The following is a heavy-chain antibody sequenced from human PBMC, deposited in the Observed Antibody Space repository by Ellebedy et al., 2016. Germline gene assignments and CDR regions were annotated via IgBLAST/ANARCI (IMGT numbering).Heavy chain of an antibody. Sequence: GGSLRLSXAASGFTFSSYRMHWVRQAPGKGLEWVAVISYDGSNKYYADSVKGRFTISRDNSKNTLYLQMNSLRAEDTAVYYCAKDRVFGADYWGQGTLVTVSS. CDR1: GFTFSSYR. CDR3: AKDRVFGADY. CDR2: ISYDGSNK. V-gene: IGHV3-30*18. J-gene: IGHJ4*02. D-gene: IGHD6-13*01.